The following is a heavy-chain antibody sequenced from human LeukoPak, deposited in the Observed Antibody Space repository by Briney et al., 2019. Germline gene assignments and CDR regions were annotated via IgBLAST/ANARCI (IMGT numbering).Heavy chain of an antibody. D-gene: IGHD2-15*01. CDR3: ASQGRYCSGGSCYSPHYFDY. J-gene: IGHJ4*02. Sequence: SETLSLTRTVSGGSITSKTYYWGWVRQPPGKGLELIGSSYYGGSSYYNPSLKNRVTIAVDTSRSQFSLKMTSVTAADTAVYYCASQGRYCSGGSCYSPHYFDYWGQGALVAVSS. V-gene: IGHV4-39*01. CDR2: SYYGGSS. CDR1: GGSITSKTYY.